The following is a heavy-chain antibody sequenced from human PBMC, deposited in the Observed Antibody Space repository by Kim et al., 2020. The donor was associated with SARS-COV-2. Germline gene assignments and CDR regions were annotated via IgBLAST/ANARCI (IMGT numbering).Heavy chain of an antibody. J-gene: IGHJ5*02. D-gene: IGHD3-10*01. V-gene: IGHV4-39*07. CDR2: IYYSGST. Sequence: SETLSLTCTVSGGSISSSSYYWGWIRQPPGKGLEWIGSIYYSGSTYYNPSLKSRVTISVDTSKNQFSLKLSSVTAADTAVYYCARDRPSRAPTYYYGSGSYYNGGWFDPWGQGTLVTVSS. CDR1: GGSISSSSYY. CDR3: ARDRPSRAPTYYYGSGSYYNGGWFDP.